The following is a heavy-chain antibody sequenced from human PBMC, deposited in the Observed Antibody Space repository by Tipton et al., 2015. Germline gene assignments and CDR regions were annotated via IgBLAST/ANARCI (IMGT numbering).Heavy chain of an antibody. J-gene: IGHJ4*02. CDR1: GFTFSTAW. Sequence: GSLRLSCAASGFTFSTAWMHWVRQAPGKGLVWVSRIYSDASTISYADSMKGRFTISRDNAKNTLSLQMNSLRAEDTAMYYCTRGRSVDFDSWGQGTLVTVSS. CDR3: TRGRSVDFDS. V-gene: IGHV3-74*01. CDR2: IYSDASTI.